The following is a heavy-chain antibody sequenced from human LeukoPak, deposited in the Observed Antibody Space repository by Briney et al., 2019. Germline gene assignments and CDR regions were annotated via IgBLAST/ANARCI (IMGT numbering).Heavy chain of an antibody. V-gene: IGHV3-30*02. J-gene: IGHJ6*02. CDR3: AKSKQQLVDYYYYGMDV. Sequence: GGSLRLSCAASGFTFSSYGMHWVRQAPGKGLEWVAFIRYDGGNKYYPDSVMRRFTISKDSSNDTLYLQMNRLSAADTAMYCCAKSKQQLVDYYYYGMDVWGQGTTVTVSS. CDR2: IRYDGGNK. CDR1: GFTFSSYG. D-gene: IGHD6-13*01.